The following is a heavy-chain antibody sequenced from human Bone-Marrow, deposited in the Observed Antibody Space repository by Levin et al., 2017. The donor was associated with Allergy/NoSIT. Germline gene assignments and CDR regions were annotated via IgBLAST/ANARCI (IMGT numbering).Heavy chain of an antibody. CDR2: ISTGGTII. D-gene: IGHD3-10*01. J-gene: IGHJ4*02. Sequence: PGGSLRLSCAASGFTFRDYYMTWIRQAPGKGLELLSHISTGGTIIYYADSVKGRCTISRDNAKNSVNLQMNSLRDEDTAVYYCARVGSGTYYFSLDQWGQGTLVTVSS. CDR3: ARVGSGTYYFSLDQ. V-gene: IGHV3-11*01. CDR1: GFTFRDYY.